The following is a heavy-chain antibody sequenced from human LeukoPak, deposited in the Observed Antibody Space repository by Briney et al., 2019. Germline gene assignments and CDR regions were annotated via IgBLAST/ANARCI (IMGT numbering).Heavy chain of an antibody. Sequence: PGGSLRLSCAASGFTFSSYAMHWVRQAPGKGLEYVSAISSNGGSTYYANSVKGRFTISRDNSKNTLYLQMGSLRAEDMAVYYCARDTSSSGWYVGWFDPWGRGTLVTVSS. J-gene: IGHJ2*01. CDR2: ISSNGGST. CDR1: GFTFSSYA. CDR3: ARDTSSSGWYVGWFDP. D-gene: IGHD6-19*01. V-gene: IGHV3-64*01.